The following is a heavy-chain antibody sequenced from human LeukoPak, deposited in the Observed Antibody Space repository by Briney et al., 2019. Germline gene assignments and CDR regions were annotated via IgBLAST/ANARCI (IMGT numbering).Heavy chain of an antibody. CDR1: GFTFSSYG. J-gene: IGHJ4*02. Sequence: PGGSLRLSCAASGFTFSSYGMHWVRQAPGKGLEWVAFIRSDGSNEYYADSVKGRLTISRDNSKNTLFLQMNSLRAEDTAVYYCAKPPDYTSGWHFFDSWGQGTLVTVSS. V-gene: IGHV3-30*02. CDR3: AKPPDYTSGWHFFDS. D-gene: IGHD6-19*01. CDR2: IRSDGSNE.